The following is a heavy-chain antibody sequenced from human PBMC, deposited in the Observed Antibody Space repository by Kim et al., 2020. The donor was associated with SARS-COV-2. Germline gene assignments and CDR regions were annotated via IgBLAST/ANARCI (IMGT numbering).Heavy chain of an antibody. Sequence: GGSLRLSCAASGFTFSSYAMSWVRQAPGKGLEWVSAISGSGGSTYYADSVKGRFTISRDNSKNTLYLQMNSLRAEDTAVYYCAKEWELSQNYYYYYGMDVWGQGTTVTVSS. J-gene: IGHJ6*02. CDR3: AKEWELSQNYYYYYGMDV. V-gene: IGHV3-23*01. CDR1: GFTFSSYA. CDR2: ISGSGGST. D-gene: IGHD1-26*01.